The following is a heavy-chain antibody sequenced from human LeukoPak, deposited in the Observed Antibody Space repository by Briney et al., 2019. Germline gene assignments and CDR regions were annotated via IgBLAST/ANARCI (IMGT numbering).Heavy chain of an antibody. V-gene: IGHV4-34*01. CDR3: ARLIVVVPAAAFDP. CDR2: INHSGST. J-gene: IGHJ5*02. Sequence: TSETLSLTCAVYGGSFSGYNWNWIRQPPGKGLEWIGEINHSGSTNYNPSLKSRVTISVDTSKNQFSLKLSSVTAADTAVYYCARLIVVVPAAAFDPWGQGTLVTVSS. D-gene: IGHD2-2*01. CDR1: GGSFSGYN.